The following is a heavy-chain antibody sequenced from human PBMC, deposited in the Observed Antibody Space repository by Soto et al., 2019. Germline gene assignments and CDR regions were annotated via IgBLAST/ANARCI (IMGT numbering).Heavy chain of an antibody. CDR1: GVNFDDYS. J-gene: IGHJ6*03. CDR2: ISWNSGSI. CDR3: AKGLDYYYYMDV. Sequence: GGLMRLSSTASGVNFDDYSMHCVRQAPGKGLEWVSGISWNSGSIGYADSVKGRFTISRDNAKNSLYLQVNSLRAEDTALYYCAKGLDYYYYMDVRGKGTTVTVSS. V-gene: IGHV3-9*01.